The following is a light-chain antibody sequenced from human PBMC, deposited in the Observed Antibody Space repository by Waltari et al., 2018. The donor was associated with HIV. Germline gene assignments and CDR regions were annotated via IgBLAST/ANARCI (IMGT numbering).Light chain of an antibody. CDR3: QQYNSLPP. CDR2: KAS. V-gene: IGKV1-5*03. Sequence: GDRVTITCRASRSVGSWLAWYQQKPGRAPHLLIYKASTLQSGVPSRFRGSGSGTEFTLTINSLQSDDFAHDYCQQYNSLPPFRGGTKV. J-gene: IGKJ4*01. CDR1: RSVGSW.